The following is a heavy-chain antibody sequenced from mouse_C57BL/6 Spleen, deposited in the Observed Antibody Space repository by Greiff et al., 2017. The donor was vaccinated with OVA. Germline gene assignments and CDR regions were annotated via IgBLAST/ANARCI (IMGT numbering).Heavy chain of an antibody. CDR1: GYAFSSYW. Sequence: QVQLKESGAELVKPGASVKISCKASGYAFSSYWMNWVKQRPGKGLEWIGQIYPGDGDTNYNGKFKGKATLTADKSSSTAYMQLSSLTSEDSAVYFCARLRVWYFDVWGTGTTVTVSS. J-gene: IGHJ1*03. V-gene: IGHV1-80*01. D-gene: IGHD1-1*01. CDR2: IYPGDGDT. CDR3: ARLRVWYFDV.